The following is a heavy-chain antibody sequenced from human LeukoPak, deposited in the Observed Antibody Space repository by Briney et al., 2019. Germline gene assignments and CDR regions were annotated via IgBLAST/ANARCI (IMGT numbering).Heavy chain of an antibody. V-gene: IGHV3-23*01. CDR3: AKDLGSVVTPPSLDF. CDR2: ISGSGGDT. CDR1: GLTFSSYA. D-gene: IGHD4-23*01. J-gene: IGHJ4*02. Sequence: GGSLRLSCAASGLTFSSYAMSWVRQAPGKGLEWVSAISGSGGDTYYADSVKGRFTISRDNSKHTLYLQMSSLRAEDTAVYYGAKDLGSVVTPPSLDFWGQGTLVTVSS.